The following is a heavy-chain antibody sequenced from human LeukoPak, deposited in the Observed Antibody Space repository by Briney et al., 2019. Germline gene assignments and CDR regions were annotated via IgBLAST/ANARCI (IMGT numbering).Heavy chain of an antibody. CDR2: IYHSGST. Sequence: PSETLSLTCAVSGGSISSGGYSWSWIRQPPGKGLEWIGYIYHSGSTYYNPSLKSRVTISVDRSKNQFSLKLSSVTAADTAVYYCARDFIDYGDEFYYYYGMDVWGQGTTVTVSS. D-gene: IGHD4-17*01. V-gene: IGHV4-30-2*01. CDR1: GGSISSGGYS. J-gene: IGHJ6*02. CDR3: ARDFIDYGDEFYYYYGMDV.